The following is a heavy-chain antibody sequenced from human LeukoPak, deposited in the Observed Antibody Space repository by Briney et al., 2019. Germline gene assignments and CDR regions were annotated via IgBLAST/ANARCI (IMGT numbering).Heavy chain of an antibody. Sequence: QSGGSLRLSCAASGFTFDDYAMHWVRHAPGKGLEWVSGISWNSGSIGYADSVKGRFTISRDNAKNSLYLQVNSLRAEDTAVYYCARGYCSSTICYEIDYWGQGTLVTVSS. CDR3: ARGYCSSTICYEIDY. CDR1: GFTFDDYA. J-gene: IGHJ4*02. CDR2: ISWNSGSI. D-gene: IGHD2-2*01. V-gene: IGHV3-9*01.